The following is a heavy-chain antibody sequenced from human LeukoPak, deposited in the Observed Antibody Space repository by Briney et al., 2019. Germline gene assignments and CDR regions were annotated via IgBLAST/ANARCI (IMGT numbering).Heavy chain of an antibody. Sequence: KPGGSLRLSCAASGVTFSTYSMNWVRQAPGKGLEWVSSISSSSSNIYYADSLRGRFTISRDNAKSSLYLQMNSLRAEDTAVYYCASSTAGRWYRDSHYFDYWGQGILVTVSS. CDR1: GVTFSTYS. CDR3: ASSTAGRWYRDSHYFDY. J-gene: IGHJ4*02. CDR2: ISSSSSNI. D-gene: IGHD4-23*01. V-gene: IGHV3-21*01.